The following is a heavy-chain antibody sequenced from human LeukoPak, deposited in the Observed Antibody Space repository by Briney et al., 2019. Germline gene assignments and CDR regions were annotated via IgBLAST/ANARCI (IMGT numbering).Heavy chain of an antibody. CDR3: ARDVDTAMRNYYYYYGMDV. D-gene: IGHD5-18*01. CDR2: ISAYNGNT. J-gene: IGHJ6*02. V-gene: IGHV1-18*01. CDR1: GYTFTSYG. Sequence: ASVKVSCKASGYTFTSYGISWVRQAPGQGLEWMGWISAYNGNTNYAQKLQGRVTMTTDTSTSTAYMELRRLRSDDTAVYYCARDVDTAMRNYYYYYGMDVWGQGTTVTVSS.